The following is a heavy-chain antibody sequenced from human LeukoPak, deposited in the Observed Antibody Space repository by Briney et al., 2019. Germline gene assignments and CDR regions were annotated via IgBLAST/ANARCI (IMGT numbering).Heavy chain of an antibody. Sequence: GSLRLSCAASGFTFSSYSMNWVRQAPGKGLEWVSSISSSSSYIYYADSVKGRFTISRDNAQNSLYLQMNSLRAEDTAVYYCARGWVGYYYMDVWGKGTTVTVSS. CDR1: GFTFSSYS. CDR3: ARGWVGYYYMDV. CDR2: ISSSSSYI. D-gene: IGHD3-16*01. J-gene: IGHJ6*03. V-gene: IGHV3-21*01.